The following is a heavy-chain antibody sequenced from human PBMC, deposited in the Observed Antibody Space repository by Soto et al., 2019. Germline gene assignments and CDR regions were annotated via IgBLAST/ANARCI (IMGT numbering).Heavy chain of an antibody. CDR3: ARDKSPTYYYDSSGYYPLGY. Sequence: RGSLRLSCAASGFTFSSYSMNWVRQAPGKGLEWVSSISSSSSYIYYADSVKGRFTISRDNAKNSLYLQMNSLRAEDTAVYYCARDKSPTYYYDSSGYYPLGYWGQGTLVTVSS. J-gene: IGHJ4*02. CDR2: ISSSSSYI. V-gene: IGHV3-21*01. CDR1: GFTFSSYS. D-gene: IGHD3-22*01.